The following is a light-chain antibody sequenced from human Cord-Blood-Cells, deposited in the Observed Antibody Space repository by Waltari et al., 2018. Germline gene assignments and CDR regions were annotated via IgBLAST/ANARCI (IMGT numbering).Light chain of an antibody. CDR2: EGS. V-gene: IGLV2-23*01. CDR1: SSDVGRYNL. CDR3: CSYAGSSNWV. J-gene: IGLJ3*02. Sequence: QSALTQPASVSGSPGQSITISCPGTSSDVGRYNLVSWYQQHPGKAPKLMIYEGSKRPSGVSNRFSGSQSGNTASLTISGLQAEDEADYYCCSYAGSSNWVFGGGTKLTVL.